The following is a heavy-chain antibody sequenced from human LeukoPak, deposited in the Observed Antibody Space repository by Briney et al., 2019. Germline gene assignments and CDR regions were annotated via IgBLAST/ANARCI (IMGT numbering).Heavy chain of an antibody. V-gene: IGHV3-23*01. Sequence: GGSLRLSCAAPGFTFSDYYMSWVRQAPGKGLQWVSAISNGGGSAYYADSVKGRITISRDNAKNSLFLQMNSLRAEDTAVYYCATYSGYDRIFDYWGQGTLVTVSS. D-gene: IGHD5-12*01. CDR2: ISNGGGSA. CDR1: GFTFSDYY. J-gene: IGHJ4*02. CDR3: ATYSGYDRIFDY.